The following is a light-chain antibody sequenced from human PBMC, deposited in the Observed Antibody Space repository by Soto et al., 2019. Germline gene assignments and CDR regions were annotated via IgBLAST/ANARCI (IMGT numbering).Light chain of an antibody. CDR3: QSYDSSLTNAV. CDR1: SSDLGNYNY. J-gene: IGLJ2*01. CDR2: EVS. V-gene: IGLV2-14*01. Sequence: QSALTQPASVSGSPGQSITISCTGTSSDLGNYNYVSWFQQHPGKAPKLMIYEVSNRPSGVSNRFSGSKSGNTASLTVSGLQTEDEADYYCQSYDSSLTNAVFGGGTKVTVL.